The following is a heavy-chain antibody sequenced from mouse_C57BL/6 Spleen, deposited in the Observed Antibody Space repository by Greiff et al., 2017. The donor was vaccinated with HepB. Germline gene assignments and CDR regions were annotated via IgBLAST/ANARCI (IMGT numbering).Heavy chain of an antibody. Sequence: LVESGPELVKPGASVKISCKASGYAFSSSWMNWVKQRPGKGLEWIGRIYPGDGDTNYNGKFKGKATLTADKSSSTAYMQLSSLTSEDSAVYFCARHYYYAMDYWGQGTSVTVSS. V-gene: IGHV1-82*01. J-gene: IGHJ4*01. CDR1: GYAFSSSW. CDR3: ARHYYYAMDY. CDR2: IYPGDGDT.